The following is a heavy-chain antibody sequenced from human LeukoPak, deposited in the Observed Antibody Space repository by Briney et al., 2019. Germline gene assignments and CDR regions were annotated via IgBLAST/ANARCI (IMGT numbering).Heavy chain of an antibody. V-gene: IGHV3-30-3*01. Sequence: PGGSLRLSCAGSGFTFSSYAMHWVRQAPGKGLEWVAVISYDGSNKYYADSVKGRFTISRDNSKNTLYLQMNSLREEDTAVYYWAVMGLWGQGTKVTVSS. CDR2: ISYDGSNK. J-gene: IGHJ3*01. CDR1: GFTFSSYA. D-gene: IGHD2-8*01. CDR3: AVMGL.